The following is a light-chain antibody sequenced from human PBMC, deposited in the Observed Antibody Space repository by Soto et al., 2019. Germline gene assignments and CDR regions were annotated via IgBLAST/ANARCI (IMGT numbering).Light chain of an antibody. J-gene: IGKJ1*01. CDR2: DSS. CDR3: QQRSDWPWT. CDR1: QSVSST. Sequence: EIVLTQSPATLSLSPGERATLSFRASQSVSSTLAWYRQKPGQAPRLLIYDSSNRAAGIPARFSGSGSGTDFTLTVSSLEPEDFVVYYCQQRSDWPWTFGQGTKVDIK. V-gene: IGKV3-11*01.